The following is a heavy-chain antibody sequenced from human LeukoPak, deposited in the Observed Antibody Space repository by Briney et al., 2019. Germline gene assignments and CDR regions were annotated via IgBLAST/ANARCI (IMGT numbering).Heavy chain of an antibody. CDR2: IIPIFGTA. V-gene: IGHV1-69*06. J-gene: IGHJ4*02. D-gene: IGHD5-18*01. Sequence: GSSVKVSCKASGGTFSSYAISWVRQAPGQGLEWMGGIIPIFGTANYAQKFQGRVTITADKSTSTAYMELSSLRSEDTAVYYCAREGATLDLRERGDTAMVFWGQGTLVTVSS. CDR1: GGTFSSYA. CDR3: AREGATLDLRERGDTAMVF.